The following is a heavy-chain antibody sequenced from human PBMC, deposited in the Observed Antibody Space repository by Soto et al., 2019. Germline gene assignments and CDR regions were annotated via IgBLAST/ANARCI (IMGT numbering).Heavy chain of an antibody. CDR3: ARFYYDSSGYLPSPYYYYYGMDV. V-gene: IGHV1-18*01. CDR2: ISAYNGNT. J-gene: IGHJ6*02. Sequence: EASVKVSCKASGYTFTSYGISWVRQAPGQGLEWMGWISAYNGNTNYAQKLQGRVTMTTDTSKNSLYLQMNSLRAEDTAVYYCARFYYDSSGYLPSPYYYYYGMDVWGQGTTVTVSS. D-gene: IGHD3-22*01. CDR1: GYTFTSYG.